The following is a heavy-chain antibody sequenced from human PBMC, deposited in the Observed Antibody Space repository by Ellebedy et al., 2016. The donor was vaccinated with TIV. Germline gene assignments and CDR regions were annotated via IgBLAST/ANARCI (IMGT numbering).Heavy chain of an antibody. J-gene: IGHJ4*02. CDR1: SGSITNNNW. D-gene: IGHD5-24*01. V-gene: IGHV4-4*02. CDR3: ARDPATPIPFDY. Sequence: MPSETLSLTCDVSSGSITNNNWWSWVRQAPGKGLEWIGEIYYSGKTNYNPSLKSRVSMSIDRTKNQLSLTLTSVTAADTAVYFCARDPATPIPFDYWGKGTLVTVSS. CDR2: IYYSGKT.